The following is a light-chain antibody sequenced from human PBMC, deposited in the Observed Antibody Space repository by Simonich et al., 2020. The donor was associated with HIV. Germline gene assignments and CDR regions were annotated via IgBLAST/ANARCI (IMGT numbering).Light chain of an antibody. V-gene: IGKV3-15*01. CDR1: QSVSSN. Sequence: EIVMTQSPATLSVSPRDRATRSCRDSQSVSSNVAWYQQKPGQAPRLLIYGASPRATGITARFSGSGSWTEFTLTISSMQSEDFEVYDCQQYNNWPLFGGGTKVEIK. J-gene: IGKJ4*01. CDR3: QQYNNWPL. CDR2: GAS.